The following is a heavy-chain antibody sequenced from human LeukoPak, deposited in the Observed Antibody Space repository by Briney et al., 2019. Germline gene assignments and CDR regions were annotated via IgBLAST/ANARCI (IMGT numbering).Heavy chain of an antibody. Sequence: PGESLRLSCEASGFSFSDYYMTWIRQAPGKGLEWISYISTTSHMIYYADSVKGRFTISRDNAKNSLYLQMNSLRPEDTAVYFCGRDGSGSPDYWGQGTLVTVSS. V-gene: IGHV3-11*01. J-gene: IGHJ4*02. CDR2: ISTTSHMI. CDR1: GFSFSDYY. D-gene: IGHD1-26*01. CDR3: GRDGSGSPDY.